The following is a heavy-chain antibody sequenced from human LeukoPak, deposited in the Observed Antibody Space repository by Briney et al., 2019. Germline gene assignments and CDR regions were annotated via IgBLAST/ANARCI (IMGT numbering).Heavy chain of an antibody. J-gene: IGHJ4*02. Sequence: SETRSLTCTVSGGSISTYYWTWIRQPPGKGLEWIGYIYSSGNTNYNPSLSSRVTISLDTSKNQFSLMLRSLTAADTAVYYCARRYTASPGERFDYWGQGILVTVSS. CDR1: GGSISTYY. V-gene: IGHV4-59*08. CDR2: IYSSGNT. D-gene: IGHD2-2*02. CDR3: ARRYTASPGERFDY.